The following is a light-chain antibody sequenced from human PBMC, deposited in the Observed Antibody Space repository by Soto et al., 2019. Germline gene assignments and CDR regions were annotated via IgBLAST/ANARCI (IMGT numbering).Light chain of an antibody. CDR1: SSDVGGYNY. V-gene: IGLV2-14*01. CDR3: SSYRTGGPFV. J-gene: IGLJ1*01. Sequence: QSVLTQPASVSGSPGQSIAISCTGTSSDVGGYNYVSWYQQLPGKAPKLLISEVSNWPSGVSHRFSGSKSGNTASLTISGLHAEDEADYYCSSYRTGGPFVFGTGTKVTVL. CDR2: EVS.